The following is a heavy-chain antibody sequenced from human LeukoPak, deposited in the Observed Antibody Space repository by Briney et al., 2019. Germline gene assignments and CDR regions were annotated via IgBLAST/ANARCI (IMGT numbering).Heavy chain of an antibody. D-gene: IGHD1-26*01. CDR3: ARHGPISSESYFDY. V-gene: IGHV4-30-4*01. Sequence: SETLSLTCTVSGGSISSGDYYWSWIRQPPGKGLEWIGYIYYSGSTYYNPSLRSRATISIDTSKNQFSLKLSSVTAADTAVYYCARHGPISSESYFDYWGQGALVTVSS. CDR2: IYYSGST. CDR1: GGSISSGDYY. J-gene: IGHJ4*02.